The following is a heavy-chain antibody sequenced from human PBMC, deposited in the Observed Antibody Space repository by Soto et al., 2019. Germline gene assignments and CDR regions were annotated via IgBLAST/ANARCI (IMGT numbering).Heavy chain of an antibody. CDR1: GGSISSYY. J-gene: IGHJ5*02. D-gene: IGHD2-21*02. CDR3: ARTALGWFDP. V-gene: IGHV4-59*01. Sequence: LSLTCSVSGGSISSYYWSWIRQPPGKGLEWIGYIFYSGRSGSTNYNPSLKSRVTISVETSKNQLSLKLSSVTAADTAVYYCARTALGWFDPWGQGTLVTVSS. CDR2: IFYSGRSGST.